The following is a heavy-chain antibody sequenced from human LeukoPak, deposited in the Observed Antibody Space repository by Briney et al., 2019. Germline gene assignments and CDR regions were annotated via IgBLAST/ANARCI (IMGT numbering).Heavy chain of an antibody. CDR2: IIPIFGTA. D-gene: IGHD4-23*01. CDR3: ARDHDGGNSGFDY. J-gene: IGHJ4*02. CDR1: GYTFTGYY. V-gene: IGHV1-69*06. Sequence: ASVKVSCKASGYTFTGYYMHWVRQAPGQGLEWMGGIIPIFGTANYAQKFQGRVTITADKSTSTAYMELSSLRSEDTAVYYCARDHDGGNSGFDYWGQGTLVTVSS.